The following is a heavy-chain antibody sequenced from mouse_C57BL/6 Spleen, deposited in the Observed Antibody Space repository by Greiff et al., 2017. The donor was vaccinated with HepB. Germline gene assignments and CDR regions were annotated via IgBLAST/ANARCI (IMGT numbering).Heavy chain of an antibody. V-gene: IGHV1-69*01. CDR3: ASSDDGYYLYYAMDY. CDR1: GYTFTSYW. D-gene: IGHD2-3*01. Sequence: QVQLQQPGAELVMPGASVKLSCKASGYTFTSYWMHWVKQRPGQGLEWIGEIDPSDSYTNYNQKFKGKSTLTVDKSSSTAYMQLSSLTSEDSAVYYCASSDDGYYLYYAMDYWGQGTSVTVSS. CDR2: IDPSDSYT. J-gene: IGHJ4*01.